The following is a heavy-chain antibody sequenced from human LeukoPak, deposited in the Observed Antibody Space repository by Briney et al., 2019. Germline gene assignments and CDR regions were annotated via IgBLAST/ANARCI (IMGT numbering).Heavy chain of an antibody. Sequence: SETLSLTCAVSGYSFRSGYYWGWIRQPPGKGLEWIGSIYHSGSTYYNPSLKCRVTISVDTSKNQFSLKLSSVTAADTAVYYCASITYGDYHYWGQGTLVTVSS. CDR3: ASITYGDYHY. CDR1: GYSFRSGYY. J-gene: IGHJ4*02. D-gene: IGHD4-17*01. CDR2: IYHSGST. V-gene: IGHV4-38-2*01.